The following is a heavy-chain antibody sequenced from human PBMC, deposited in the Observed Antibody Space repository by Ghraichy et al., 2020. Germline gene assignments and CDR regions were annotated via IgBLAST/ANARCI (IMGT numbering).Heavy chain of an antibody. Sequence: LSLTCTISGGSISSSSYYWGWIRQPPGKGLEWIGSIYYSGSTYYNPSLKSRVTIFVDTFKNQFSLKVSSVTAADTAVYYCARQRLLNNWFDPWGQGTLVTVSS. J-gene: IGHJ5*02. CDR3: ARQRLLNNWFDP. D-gene: IGHD6-25*01. CDR2: IYYSGST. V-gene: IGHV4-39*01. CDR1: GGSISSSSYY.